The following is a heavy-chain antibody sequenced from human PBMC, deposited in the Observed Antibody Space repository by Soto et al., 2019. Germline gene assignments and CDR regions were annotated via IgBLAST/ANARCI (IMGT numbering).Heavy chain of an antibody. CDR3: ARGRENMVRGVIPDY. CDR1: GGSISSGGYY. CDR2: IYYSGST. V-gene: IGHV4-31*03. J-gene: IGHJ4*02. D-gene: IGHD3-10*01. Sequence: QVQLQESGPGLVKPSQTLSLTCTVSGGSISSGGYYWSWIRQHPGKGLEWIGYIYYSGSTYYNPSRQSRVTISVDTSKNECSLERSSGTAADTAVYYCARGRENMVRGVIPDYWGQGTLFTVSS.